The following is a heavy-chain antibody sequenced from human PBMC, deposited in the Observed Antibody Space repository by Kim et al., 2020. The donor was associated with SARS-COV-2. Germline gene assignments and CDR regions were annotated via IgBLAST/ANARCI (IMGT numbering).Heavy chain of an antibody. Sequence: GGSLRLSCAASGFTFSSYSMNWVRQAPGKGLEWVSSISSSSSYIYYADSVKGRFTISRDNAKNSLYLQMNSLRAEDTAVYYCARVLLWFGTVYGMDVWGQGTTVTVSS. CDR1: GFTFSSYS. J-gene: IGHJ6*02. V-gene: IGHV3-21*04. CDR2: ISSSSSYI. CDR3: ARVLLWFGTVYGMDV. D-gene: IGHD3-10*01.